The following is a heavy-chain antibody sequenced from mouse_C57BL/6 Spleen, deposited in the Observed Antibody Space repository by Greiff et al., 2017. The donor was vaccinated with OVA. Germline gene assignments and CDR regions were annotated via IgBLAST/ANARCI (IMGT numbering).Heavy chain of an antibody. CDR2: INPSTGGT. J-gene: IGHJ1*03. CDR1: GYSFTGYY. D-gene: IGHD2-5*01. CDR3: ARGPDYSNYESHWYFDV. Sequence: EVQLQQSGPELVKPGASVKISCKASGYSFTGYYMNWVKQSPEKSLEWIGEINPSTGGTTYNQKFKAKATLTVDKSSSTAYMQLKSLTSEDSAVYYCARGPDYSNYESHWYFDVWGTGTTVTVSS. V-gene: IGHV1-42*01.